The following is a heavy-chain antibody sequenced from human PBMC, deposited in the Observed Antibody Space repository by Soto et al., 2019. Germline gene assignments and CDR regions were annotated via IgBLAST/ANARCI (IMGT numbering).Heavy chain of an antibody. J-gene: IGHJ3*02. CDR3: ARNVVVPAPAAFDI. CDR1: GGSISSSSYY. CDR2: TYYSGNT. D-gene: IGHD2-2*01. Sequence: QLQLQESGPGLVKPSETLSLTCTVSGGSISSSSYYWGWIRQPPGKGLEWIGSTYYSGNTYYNPSLKSRVTISVDTSKNQFSLKLISVTAADTAVYYCARNVVVPAPAAFDIWGQGTMVTVSS. V-gene: IGHV4-39*01.